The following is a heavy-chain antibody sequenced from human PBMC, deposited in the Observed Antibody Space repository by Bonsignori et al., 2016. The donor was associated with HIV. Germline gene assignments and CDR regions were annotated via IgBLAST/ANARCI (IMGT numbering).Heavy chain of an antibody. J-gene: IGHJ4*02. CDR3: ARGPQYYDFWSDYFTVEY. D-gene: IGHD3-3*01. Sequence: WIRQPPGKGLEWIGEINHSGSTNYNPSLKSRVTISVDTSKNQFSLKLNSVTAADTAVYYCARGPQYYDFWSDYFTVEYWGQGTLVTVSS. V-gene: IGHV4-34*01. CDR2: INHSGST.